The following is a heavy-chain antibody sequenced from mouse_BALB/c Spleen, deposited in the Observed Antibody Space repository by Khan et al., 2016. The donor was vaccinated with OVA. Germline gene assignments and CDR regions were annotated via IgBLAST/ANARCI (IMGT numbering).Heavy chain of an antibody. V-gene: IGHV1S135*01. CDR3: ARHGSTSWFAY. J-gene: IGHJ3*01. Sequence: VQLQQPGPELMKPGASVKISCKASGYSFSTYYIHWVTRSHGKTLEWIGYIDPFNGGTTYNQKFKGKATLNVDKSSSTAYMHLTSLTSEDSAVYYCARHGSTSWFAYWGQGTLLTVSA. D-gene: IGHD1-1*01. CDR2: IDPFNGGT. CDR1: GYSFSTYY.